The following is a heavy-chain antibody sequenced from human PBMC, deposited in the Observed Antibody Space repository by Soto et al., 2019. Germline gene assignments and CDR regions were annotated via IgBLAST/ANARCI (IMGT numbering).Heavy chain of an antibody. CDR2: IDPNGGST. J-gene: IGHJ4*02. Sequence: QVQLVQSGAEVKKPGASVKVSCKASGYTFTNNHMHWVRQAPGQGLEWMAIIDPNGGSTTYAQKFQGRITVTRDTSACTDYMELSSLTSDDTAVYYCARDLKTGWSSDFWGQGTLVTVSS. CDR3: ARDLKTGWSSDF. V-gene: IGHV1-46*03. D-gene: IGHD6-19*01. CDR1: GYTFTNNH.